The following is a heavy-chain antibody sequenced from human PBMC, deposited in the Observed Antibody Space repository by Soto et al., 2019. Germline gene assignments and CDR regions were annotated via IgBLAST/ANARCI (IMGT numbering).Heavy chain of an antibody. D-gene: IGHD2-2*01. CDR1: GYSFTTYW. J-gene: IGHJ6*02. CDR2: IDPSDSYT. CDR3: ARQQSLPAAIAFYYGMDV. Sequence: GESLKISCEGSGYSFTTYWISWVRQMPGKGLEWMGRIDPSDSYTNYSPSFQGHVTISADKSISTAYLQWSSLKDSDTAIYYCARQQSLPAAIAFYYGMDVWGQGTTVTVSS. V-gene: IGHV5-10-1*01.